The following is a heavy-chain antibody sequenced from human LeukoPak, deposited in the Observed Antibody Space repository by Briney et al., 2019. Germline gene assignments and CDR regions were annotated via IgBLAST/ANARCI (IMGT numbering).Heavy chain of an antibody. V-gene: IGHV1-18*01. CDR2: ISAYNGNT. CDR3: ARDTANFDCYSDPTDY. Sequence: GASVKVSCKASGYTFTSYGISWVRQAPGQGLEWMGWISAYNGNTNYAQKIQGRVTMTTDTSTSTAYMERRSLRSDDTAVYYCARDTANFDCYSDPTDYWGQGTLVTVSS. J-gene: IGHJ4*02. D-gene: IGHD2-21*02. CDR1: GYTFTSYG.